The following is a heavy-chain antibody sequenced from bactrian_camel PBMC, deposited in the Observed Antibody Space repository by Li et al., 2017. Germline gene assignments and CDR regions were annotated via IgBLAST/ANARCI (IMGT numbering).Heavy chain of an antibody. D-gene: IGHD4*01. CDR1: MFTYSRLC. CDR2: LDSDGTT. V-gene: IGHV3S53*01. Sequence: HVQLVESGGGSVQHGGSLRLSCSASMFTYSRLCMAWFRQTPGKEREVVASLDSDGTTKYSDSVKGRFAISKDNAKNTLYLQMNSLKPEDTAMYYCAADYDRATIATMWWDREYEYNYWGQGTQVTVS. J-gene: IGHJ4*01. CDR3: AADYDRATIATMWWDREYEYNY.